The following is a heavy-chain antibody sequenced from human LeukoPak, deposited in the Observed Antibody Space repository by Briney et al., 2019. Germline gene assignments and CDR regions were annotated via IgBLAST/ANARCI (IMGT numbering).Heavy chain of an antibody. Sequence: SQTLSLTCAISGDSVSSNSATWYWIRQSPSRGLEWLGRTYYRSKWYNDYAVSVKSRLTINPDTSKNQFSMQLNSVTPEDTAVYYCAREQGEGVDYWGQGTLVTVSS. CDR2: TYYRSKWYN. CDR3: AREQGEGVDY. D-gene: IGHD3-10*01. V-gene: IGHV6-1*01. CDR1: GDSVSSNSAT. J-gene: IGHJ4*02.